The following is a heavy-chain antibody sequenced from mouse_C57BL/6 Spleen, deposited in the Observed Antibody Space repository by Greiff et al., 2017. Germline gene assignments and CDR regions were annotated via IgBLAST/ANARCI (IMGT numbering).Heavy chain of an antibody. J-gene: IGHJ1*03. CDR2: INPNNGGT. V-gene: IGHV1-18*01. Sequence: VQLQQSGPELVKPGASVKLPCKASGYTFTDYNMDWVKQSHGKSLEWIGDINPNNGGTIYNQQFKGTTTLTVDKSSSTAYLELRRLTSEDTAVYYCAGWGSAYYSNDFEGWGTGTTVTVSS. CDR3: AGWGSAYYSNDFEG. D-gene: IGHD2-5*01. CDR1: GYTFTDYN.